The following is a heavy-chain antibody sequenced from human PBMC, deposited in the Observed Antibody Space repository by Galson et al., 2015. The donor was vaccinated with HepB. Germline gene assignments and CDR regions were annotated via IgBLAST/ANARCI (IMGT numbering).Heavy chain of an antibody. CDR1: GFTFSSYS. CDR2: ISAYNGKT. CDR3: ARALTVLGEYYFDS. J-gene: IGHJ4*02. V-gene: IGHV1-18*01. Sequence: SVKASCKASGFTFSSYSLTWVRQAPGQGLEWMGWISAYNGKTHFGQSVQGRLTLTTDTSTSTGYMELRNLKSDDTAVYYCARALTVLGEYYFDSWGQGTQVTVSS. D-gene: IGHD2/OR15-2a*01.